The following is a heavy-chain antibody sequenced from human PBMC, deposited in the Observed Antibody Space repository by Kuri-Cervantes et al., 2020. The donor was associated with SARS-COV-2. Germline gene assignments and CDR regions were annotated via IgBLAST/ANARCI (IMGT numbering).Heavy chain of an antibody. Sequence: GESPKTSCAASGFTFSSYAMSWVRQAPGKGLEWVSAISGSGGSTYYADPVRGRFTISRDNSKNTLYLQMNSLRAEDTAVYYCAKGVVGVGYSVPLQGSGEPYGLDVWGQGTTVTVSS. J-gene: IGHJ6*02. D-gene: IGHD3-10*01. CDR2: ISGSGGST. CDR1: GFTFSSYA. V-gene: IGHV3-23*01. CDR3: AKGVVGVGYSVPLQGSGEPYGLDV.